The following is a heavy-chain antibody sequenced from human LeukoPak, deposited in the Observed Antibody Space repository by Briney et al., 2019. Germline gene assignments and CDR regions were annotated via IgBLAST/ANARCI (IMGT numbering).Heavy chain of an antibody. J-gene: IGHJ4*02. CDR2: INTSGGRT. CDR3: TRREDCGGDCPYYFDY. V-gene: IGHV3-23*01. Sequence: PWGSLRLSCGASGFTFKNYGMNWVRQAPGKGLEWVSTINTSGGRTYYAHSVKGRSTNSRDNSKNTLYLQMNSLRDEDTDVYYCTRREDCGGDCPYYFDYWGQGTLVTVSS. CDR1: GFTFKNYG. D-gene: IGHD2-21*02.